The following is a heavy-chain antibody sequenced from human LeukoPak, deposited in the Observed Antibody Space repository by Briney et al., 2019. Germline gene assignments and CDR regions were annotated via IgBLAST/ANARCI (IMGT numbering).Heavy chain of an antibody. CDR1: GGSISSYY. Sequence: SETLSLTCTVSGGSISSYYWSWIRQPPGKGLEWIGYIYYSGSTNYNPSLKSRVTISVDTSKNQFSLKLSSVTAADTAVYYCARVPGDRVDYWGQGTLVTVSS. CDR2: IYYSGST. D-gene: IGHD4-17*01. J-gene: IGHJ4*02. CDR3: ARVPGDRVDY. V-gene: IGHV4-59*01.